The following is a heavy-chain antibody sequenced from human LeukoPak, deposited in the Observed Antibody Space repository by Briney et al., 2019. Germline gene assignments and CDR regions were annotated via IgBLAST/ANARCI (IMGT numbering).Heavy chain of an antibody. Sequence: NPSETLSLTCTVSGGSISSYYWSWIRQPAGKGLEWIGRIYTSGSTNYNPSLKSRVTMSVDTSKNQFSLILTSVTAADTAVYYCYAEMAPIMVGYAFDIWGQGTMVTVSS. J-gene: IGHJ3*02. D-gene: IGHD5-24*01. CDR1: GGSISSYY. CDR2: IYTSGST. V-gene: IGHV4-4*07. CDR3: YAEMAPIMVGYAFDI.